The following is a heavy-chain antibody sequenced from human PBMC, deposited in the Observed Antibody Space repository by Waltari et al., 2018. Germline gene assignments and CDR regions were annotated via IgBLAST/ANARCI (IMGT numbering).Heavy chain of an antibody. V-gene: IGHV4-34*01. D-gene: IGHD2-2*01. CDR1: GGSFSGYS. CDR3: STETLGYCSSTSCQPYYYYGMDV. CDR2: INHSGST. Sequence: QVQLQQWGAGLLKPSETLSLTCAVYGGSFSGYSWSWIRQPPGKGLEWSGEINHSGSTNHTPSLKSRVTISVDTSKNQFSLKLSSVTAADTAVYYCSTETLGYCSSTSCQPYYYYGMDVWGQGTTVTVSS. J-gene: IGHJ6*02.